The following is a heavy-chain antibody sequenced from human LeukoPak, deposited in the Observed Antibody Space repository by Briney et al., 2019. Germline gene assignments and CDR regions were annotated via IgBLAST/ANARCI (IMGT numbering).Heavy chain of an antibody. CDR3: ARDGTGDRPRSTGNYLDN. CDR1: GDSISSDY. Sequence: SETLSHTCTVSGDSISSDYWSWIRQPPGKGLEWIGFINNRGTTSYNPSLKSRVTISRDMSKNQFALKLSSVSAADTAVYFCARDGTGDRPRSTGNYLDNWGQGTLVIVSS. D-gene: IGHD3-10*01. V-gene: IGHV4-4*08. J-gene: IGHJ4*02. CDR2: INNRGTT.